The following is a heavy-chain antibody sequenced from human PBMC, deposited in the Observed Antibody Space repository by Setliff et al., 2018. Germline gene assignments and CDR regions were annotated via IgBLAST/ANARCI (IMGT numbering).Heavy chain of an antibody. CDR2: IYVTEST. D-gene: IGHD3-10*01. CDR1: GDSFSDYY. J-gene: IGHJ4*02. CDR3: AASRAYTGAVEEWFLPKTFDF. Sequence: SETLSLTCAVYGDSFSDYYWNWIRQPAGKGLEWIGRIYVTESTKYNPSLKSRVTLSIDTSKNQFSLKLSSVTAADAALYYCAASRAYTGAVEEWFLPKTFDFWGQGSPVTVSS. V-gene: IGHV4-59*10.